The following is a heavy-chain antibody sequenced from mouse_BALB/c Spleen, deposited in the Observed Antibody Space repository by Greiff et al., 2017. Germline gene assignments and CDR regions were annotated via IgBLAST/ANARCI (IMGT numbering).Heavy chain of an antibody. Sequence: EVKLVESGAELVKPGASVKLSCTASGFNIKDTYMHWVKQRPEQGLEWIGRIDPANGNTKYDPKFQGKATITADTSSNTAYLQLSSLTSEDTAVYYCARGGNPYYYAMDYWGQGTSVTVSS. CDR2: IDPANGNT. V-gene: IGHV14-3*02. J-gene: IGHJ4*01. CDR1: GFNIKDTY. D-gene: IGHD2-1*01. CDR3: ARGGNPYYYAMDY.